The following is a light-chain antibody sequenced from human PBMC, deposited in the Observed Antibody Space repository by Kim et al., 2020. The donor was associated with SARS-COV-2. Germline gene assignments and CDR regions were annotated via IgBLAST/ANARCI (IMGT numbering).Light chain of an antibody. CDR1: NIGSKK. J-gene: IGLJ3*02. Sequence: SYELTQPLSVSVALGQTARITCGGNNIGSKKVHWYQQKPGQAPVMVIYRDSNRASGIPERFSGSNSGNTATLTISRAQAGDEADYYCQVWDSSSVVFGGG. CDR2: RDS. V-gene: IGLV3-9*01. CDR3: QVWDSSSVV.